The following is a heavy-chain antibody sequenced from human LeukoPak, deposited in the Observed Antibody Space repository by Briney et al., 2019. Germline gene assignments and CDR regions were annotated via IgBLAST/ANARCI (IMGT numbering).Heavy chain of an antibody. V-gene: IGHV4-59*01. D-gene: IGHD6-13*01. CDR3: AGSYSSSPLYYYYGMDV. J-gene: IGHJ6*02. CDR2: IYYSGST. CDR1: GGSISSYY. Sequence: SETLSLTCTVSGGSISSYYWSWIRQPPGKGLEWIGYIYYSGSTNYNPSLKSRVTISADTSKNQFSLKLSSVTAADTAVYYCAGSYSSSPLYYYYGMDVWGQGTTVTVSS.